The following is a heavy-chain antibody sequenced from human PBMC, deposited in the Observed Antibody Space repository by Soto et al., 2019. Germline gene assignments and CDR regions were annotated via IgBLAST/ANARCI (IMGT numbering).Heavy chain of an antibody. D-gene: IGHD3-22*01. CDR2: LIPRFGTA. Sequence: QVQLVQSGADVKKPGSSVKVSCKASGGTFSSYAISWVRQAPGQGLEWVGGLIPRFGTANYAQKFQGRVTITADESTSTAYMELSSLRSEDTAMYYCAKVKYDSSGYYRNFDYWGQGTLVTVSS. V-gene: IGHV1-69*01. J-gene: IGHJ4*02. CDR3: AKVKYDSSGYYRNFDY. CDR1: GGTFSSYA.